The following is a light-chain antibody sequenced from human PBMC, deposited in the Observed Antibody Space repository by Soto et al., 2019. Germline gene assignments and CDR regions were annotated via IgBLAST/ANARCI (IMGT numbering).Light chain of an antibody. Sequence: DIVMTQSPDSLAVSLGERATINCMSSQSVLYSSNNKNYLAWYQQKPGQPPKLLIYWASTRESGVPDRFSGSGSGTDFTLTISSLQAEDVAVYFCQQYHSPPPTFGQGTKVEIK. CDR1: QSVLYSSNNKNY. CDR2: WAS. J-gene: IGKJ1*01. CDR3: QQYHSPPPT. V-gene: IGKV4-1*01.